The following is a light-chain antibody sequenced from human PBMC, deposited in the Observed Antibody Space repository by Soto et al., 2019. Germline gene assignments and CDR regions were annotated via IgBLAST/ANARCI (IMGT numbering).Light chain of an antibody. Sequence: DIQLTQSPSFLSASVGDRVTITCRASQGISSYLAWYQQKPGKAPKLLIYGASTLQSGVPSRFSGSGSGTELPLTISSLQPEDFATYYCQQLNSYPITFGQGTRLEIK. J-gene: IGKJ5*01. CDR1: QGISSY. CDR2: GAS. V-gene: IGKV1-9*01. CDR3: QQLNSYPIT.